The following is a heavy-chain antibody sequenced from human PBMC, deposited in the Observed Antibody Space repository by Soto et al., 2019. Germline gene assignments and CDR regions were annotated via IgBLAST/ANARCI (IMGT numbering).Heavy chain of an antibody. CDR1: GFTFNIYS. J-gene: IGHJ3*02. CDR2: ISGSGGST. Sequence: EVQLLESGGGFVQPGGSLRISCAASGFTFNIYSMTWLRQAPGKGLEWVSTISGSGGSTYYTESVKGRFTISRDNSKNTLFLQMSSLRAADTAAYYCAKDWTSIWGQGTMVTVSS. CDR3: AKDWTSI. D-gene: IGHD3-3*01. V-gene: IGHV3-23*01.